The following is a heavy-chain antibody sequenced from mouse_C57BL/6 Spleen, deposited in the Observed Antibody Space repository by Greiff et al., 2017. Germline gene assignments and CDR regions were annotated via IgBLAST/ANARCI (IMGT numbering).Heavy chain of an antibody. CDR3: ARTGYGSSLFAY. Sequence: VKLQQPGAELVMPGASVKLSCKASGYTFTSYWMHWVKQRPRQGLEWIGEIDPSDSYTNYNQKFKGKSTLTVDKSSSTAYMQLSSLTSEDSAVYYCARTGYGSSLFAYWGQGTLVTVSA. CDR2: IDPSDSYT. J-gene: IGHJ3*01. CDR1: GYTFTSYW. D-gene: IGHD1-1*01. V-gene: IGHV1-69*01.